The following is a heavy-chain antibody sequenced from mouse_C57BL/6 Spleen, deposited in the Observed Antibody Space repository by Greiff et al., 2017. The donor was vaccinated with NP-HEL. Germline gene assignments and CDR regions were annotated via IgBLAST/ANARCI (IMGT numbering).Heavy chain of an antibody. D-gene: IGHD1-1*01. CDR1: GYTFTSYG. J-gene: IGHJ4*01. CDR3: ARSAYYGSSGDAMDY. CDR2: IYPRSGNT. V-gene: IGHV1-81*01. Sequence: QVQLQQSGAELARPGASVKLSCKASGYTFTSYGISWVKQRTGQGLEWIGEIYPRSGNTYYNEKFKGKATLTADKSSSTAYMELRSLTSEDSAVYFCARSAYYGSSGDAMDYWGQGTSVTVSS.